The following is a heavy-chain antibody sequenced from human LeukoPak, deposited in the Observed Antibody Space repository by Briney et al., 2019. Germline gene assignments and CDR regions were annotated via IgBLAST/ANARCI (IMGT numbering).Heavy chain of an antibody. CDR3: ARGPSLEFDSAFDI. CDR1: GGSISSGGYY. D-gene: IGHD2-2*01. V-gene: IGHV4-31*03. CDR2: IYYCGST. J-gene: IGHJ3*02. Sequence: SETLSLTCTVSGGSISSGGYYWSWIRQHPGKGLEWIGYIYYCGSTYYNPSLKSRVTISVDTSKNQFSLKLSSVTAADTAVYYCARGPSLEFDSAFDIWGQGTMVTVSS.